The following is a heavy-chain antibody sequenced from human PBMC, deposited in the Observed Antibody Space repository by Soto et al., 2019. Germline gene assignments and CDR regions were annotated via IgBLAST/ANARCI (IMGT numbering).Heavy chain of an antibody. CDR2: IYYSGST. V-gene: IGHV4-39*01. CDR3: ARPVGRYFDWLSTRDYVWYGMDV. CDR1: GGSISSSSYY. Sequence: QLQLQESGPGLVKPSETLSLTCTVSGGSISSSSYYWGWIRQPPGKGLEWIGSIYYSGSTYYNPSLKSRVTISDDTSKDQFSLKLSSVTAADTAVYYCARPVGRYFDWLSTRDYVWYGMDVWGQGTTVTVSS. J-gene: IGHJ6*02. D-gene: IGHD3-9*01.